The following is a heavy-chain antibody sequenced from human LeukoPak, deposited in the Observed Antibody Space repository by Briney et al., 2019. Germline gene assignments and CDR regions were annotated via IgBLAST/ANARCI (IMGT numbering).Heavy chain of an antibody. CDR1: GFTVSSNY. D-gene: IGHD6-19*01. CDR2: IYRSGST. V-gene: IGHV3-53*01. Sequence: GGSLRLSCAASGFTVSSNYMSWVRQAPGKGLECVSVIYRSGSTFYADSVKGRFTISRDNSKNTLFLQMNNVRVEDTAMYYCARDGYSSGWYYFDYWGQGTLVTVSS. CDR3: ARDGYSSGWYYFDY. J-gene: IGHJ4*02.